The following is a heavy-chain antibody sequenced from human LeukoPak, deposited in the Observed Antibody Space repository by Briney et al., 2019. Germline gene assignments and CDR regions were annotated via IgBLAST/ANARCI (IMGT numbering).Heavy chain of an antibody. CDR3: ANYVDY. CDR1: GFSFSSYG. Sequence: GRSLRLSCAASGFSFSSYGMHWVRQAPGKWLEWVAVISYDGSNKYYADSVKGRFTISRDNSKNTLYLQMNSLRAEDTAVYYCANYVDYWGQGTLVTVSS. J-gene: IGHJ4*02. V-gene: IGHV3-30*18. CDR2: ISYDGSNK.